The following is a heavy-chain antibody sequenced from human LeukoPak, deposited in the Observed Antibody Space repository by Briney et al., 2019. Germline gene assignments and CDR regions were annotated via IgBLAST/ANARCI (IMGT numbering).Heavy chain of an antibody. CDR1: GFTFSSYA. CDR3: AKPISGGLAVTADWFHP. J-gene: IGHJ5*01. V-gene: IGHV3-23*01. Sequence: GGSLRLSCAASGFTFSSYAMHWVRQPPGKGLGWVSTINANSGTTSYAASVRGRFTISRDNSKNTLYLQLNTLRADDTATYYCAKPISGGLAVTADWFHPWGQGTLVVVSS. CDR2: INANSGTT. D-gene: IGHD6-19*01.